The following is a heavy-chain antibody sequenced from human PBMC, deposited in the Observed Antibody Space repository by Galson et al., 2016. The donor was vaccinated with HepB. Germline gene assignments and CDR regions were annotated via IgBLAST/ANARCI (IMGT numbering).Heavy chain of an antibody. CDR2: ISAYNGHT. CDR3: ARESGVTTGWFDP. J-gene: IGHJ5*02. CDR1: GYTFTSYG. D-gene: IGHD4-17*01. Sequence: SVKVSCKASGYTFTSYGISWVRQAPGQGLEWMGWISAYNGHTNYAQKLQGRVTMTTDTSTSTADMELRSLRSDDTAVYYCARESGVTTGWFDPWGQGTLVTVSS. V-gene: IGHV1-18*01.